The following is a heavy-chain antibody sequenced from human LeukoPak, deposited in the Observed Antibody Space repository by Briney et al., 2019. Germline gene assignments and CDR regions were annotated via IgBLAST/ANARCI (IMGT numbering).Heavy chain of an antibody. V-gene: IGHV3-73*01. J-gene: IGHJ4*02. CDR3: TTPRIAVAGTHDY. D-gene: IGHD6-19*01. CDR1: GFTFSGSA. CDR2: IRSKANSYAT. Sequence: GGSLRLSCAASGFTFSGSAMHWVRQASGKGLEWVGRIRSKANSYATAYAASVKGRFTISRDDSKNTAYLQMNSLKTEDTAVYYCTTPRIAVAGTHDYWGQGTLVTVSA.